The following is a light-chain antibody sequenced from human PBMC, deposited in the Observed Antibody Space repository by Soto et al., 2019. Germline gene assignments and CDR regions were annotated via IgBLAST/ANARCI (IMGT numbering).Light chain of an antibody. CDR2: DAS. Sequence: EIVMTQSPATLSVSPGERATLSCRASQSVSSKLAWYQQKPGQAPRLLIYDASTRATGIPARFSGSGSGTEFTLTISSLRSEDSGIYYCQQYFEWPPMTFGQGTKVEI. CDR3: QQYFEWPPMT. CDR1: QSVSSK. V-gene: IGKV3-15*01. J-gene: IGKJ1*01.